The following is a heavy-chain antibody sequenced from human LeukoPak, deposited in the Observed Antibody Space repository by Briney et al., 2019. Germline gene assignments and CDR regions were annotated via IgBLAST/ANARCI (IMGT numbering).Heavy chain of an antibody. V-gene: IGHV7-4-1*02. CDR3: ARNTYYYDSSGYSSDAFDI. J-gene: IGHJ3*02. Sequence: ASVKVSCKASGYTFTGYYMHWVRQAPGQGLEWMGWINTNTGNPTYAQGFTGRFVFSLDTSVSTAYLQISSLKAEDTAVYYCARNTYYYDSSGYSSDAFDIWGQGTMVTVSS. D-gene: IGHD3-22*01. CDR2: INTNTGNP. CDR1: GYTFTGYY.